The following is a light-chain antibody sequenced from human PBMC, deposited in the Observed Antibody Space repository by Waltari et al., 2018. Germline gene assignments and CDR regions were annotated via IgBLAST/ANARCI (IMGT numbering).Light chain of an antibody. J-gene: IGKJ4*01. CDR1: QPINNA. CDR2: DAS. CDR3: QQFNIYPLT. V-gene: IGKV1-13*02. Sequence: AIQLTQSPSSLSASVGDSVTITCRTSQPINNALAWYQQKPGKPPKLLVFDASGLESGVPSRFSGRGFGTEFTLTIYSLQPEDSATFYCQQFNIYPLTFGGGDQGGDQ.